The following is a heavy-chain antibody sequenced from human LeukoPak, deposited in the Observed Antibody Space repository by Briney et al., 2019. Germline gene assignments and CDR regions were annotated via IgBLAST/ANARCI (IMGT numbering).Heavy chain of an antibody. Sequence: SVKVSCKASGGTFSSYAISWVRQAPGQGLESMGGIIPIFGTANYAQKFQGRVTITTDESTSTAYMELSSLRSEDTAVYYCAIPANPSGYYNWFDPWGQGTLVTVSS. CDR2: IIPIFGTA. V-gene: IGHV1-69*05. D-gene: IGHD3-22*01. CDR3: AIPANPSGYYNWFDP. CDR1: GGTFSSYA. J-gene: IGHJ5*02.